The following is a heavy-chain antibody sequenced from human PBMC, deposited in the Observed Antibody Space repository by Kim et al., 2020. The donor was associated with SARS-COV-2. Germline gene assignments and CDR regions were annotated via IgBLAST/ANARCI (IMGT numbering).Heavy chain of an antibody. CDR1: GGTFSSYA. J-gene: IGHJ6*02. Sequence: SVKVSCKASGGTFSSYAISWVRQAPGQGLEWMGGIIPIFGTANYAQKFQGRVTITADESTSTAYMELSSLRSEDTAVYYCAGARSGGSWYRTLYGMDVWGQGTTVTVSS. CDR2: IIPIFGTA. V-gene: IGHV1-69*13. D-gene: IGHD2-15*01. CDR3: AGARSGGSWYRTLYGMDV.